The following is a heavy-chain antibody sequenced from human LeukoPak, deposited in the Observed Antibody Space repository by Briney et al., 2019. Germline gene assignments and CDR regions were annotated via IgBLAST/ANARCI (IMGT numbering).Heavy chain of an antibody. CDR2: ISNSGDST. Sequence: GGSLRLSCAASGFTFSSFAMTWVRQAPGQGLEWVSTISNSGDSTYYADSVKSRFTISRGNSKNTPFLQMNSLRAEDTALYYCAKAIYDFWTGGPSSWGQGTLVTVSS. D-gene: IGHD3-3*01. CDR1: GFTFSSFA. V-gene: IGHV3-23*01. J-gene: IGHJ4*02. CDR3: AKAIYDFWTGGPSS.